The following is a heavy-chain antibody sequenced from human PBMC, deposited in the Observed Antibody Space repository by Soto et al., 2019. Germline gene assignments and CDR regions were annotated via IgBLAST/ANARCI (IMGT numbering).Heavy chain of an antibody. CDR3: AAAGGLGAVAAAY. V-gene: IGHV4-30-2*01. CDR2: IYHSGRT. J-gene: IGHJ4*02. CDR1: GGSISSGGYY. Sequence: QLQLQESGSGLVKPSQTLSLTCAVSGGSISSGGYYWSWIRQPPGKGLEWIGYIYHSGRTYYNPFLKRGVTTSEERTKNQCSLRLSSVTAADTVVYYGAAAGGLGAVAAAYWGQGTLVTFSS. D-gene: IGHD6-19*01.